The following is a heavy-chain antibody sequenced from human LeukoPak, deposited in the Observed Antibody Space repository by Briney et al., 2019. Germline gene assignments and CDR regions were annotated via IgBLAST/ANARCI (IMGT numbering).Heavy chain of an antibody. J-gene: IGHJ4*02. Sequence: GGSLRLSCAASGFTFSSYWMHWVRQAPGKGLVWVSRINSDGSSTSYADSVKGRFTISRDNSKNTLYLQMNSLRAEDTAVYFCAKTVANSVGCVQYWGQGTLVTVSS. V-gene: IGHV3-74*01. D-gene: IGHD4-23*01. CDR3: AKTVANSVGCVQY. CDR1: GFTFSSYW. CDR2: INSDGSST.